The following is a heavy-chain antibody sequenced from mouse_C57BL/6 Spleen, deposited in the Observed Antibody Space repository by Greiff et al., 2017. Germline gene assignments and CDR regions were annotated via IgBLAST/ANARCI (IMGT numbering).Heavy chain of an antibody. CDR2: IDPNSGGT. Sequence: QVQLQQPGAELVKPGASVKLSCKASGYTFTSYWMHWVKQRPGRGLEWIGRIDPNSGGTKYNEKFKSKATLTVDKPSSTAYMQLSSLTSEDSAVYYCARGGEFITTVVAPLDYGGQGTTLTVSS. D-gene: IGHD1-1*01. V-gene: IGHV1-72*01. CDR3: ARGGEFITTVVAPLDY. CDR1: GYTFTSYW. J-gene: IGHJ2*01.